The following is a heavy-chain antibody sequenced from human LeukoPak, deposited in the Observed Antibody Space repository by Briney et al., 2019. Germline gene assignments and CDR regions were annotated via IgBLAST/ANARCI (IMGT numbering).Heavy chain of an antibody. CDR1: GGTFSSYA. Sequence: ASVKVSCKASGGTFSSYAISWVRQAPGQGLEWMGGIIPIFGTANYAQKFQGRVTITADKSTSTAYMELSSLRSEDTAVYYCASYYYGSGSYYKGKGFDYWGQGTLVTVSS. J-gene: IGHJ4*02. V-gene: IGHV1-69*06. D-gene: IGHD3-10*01. CDR3: ASYYYGSGSYYKGKGFDY. CDR2: IIPIFGTA.